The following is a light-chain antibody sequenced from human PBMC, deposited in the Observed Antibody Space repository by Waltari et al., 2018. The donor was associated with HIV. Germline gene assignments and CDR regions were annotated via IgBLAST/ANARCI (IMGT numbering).Light chain of an antibody. CDR2: TDN. CDR1: SPNIGRHT. CDR3: AAWDDSLSGWV. Sequence: QSVLTQPPSVSGTPGPRLTSSVSAASPNIGRHTVNWFTLLPGTAPKLLCYTDNQRPSGGPDRFAGSKSGTSASLAINDRRAEDEAEYHCAAWDDSLSGWVFGGGTNLTVL. V-gene: IGLV1-44*01. J-gene: IGLJ3*02.